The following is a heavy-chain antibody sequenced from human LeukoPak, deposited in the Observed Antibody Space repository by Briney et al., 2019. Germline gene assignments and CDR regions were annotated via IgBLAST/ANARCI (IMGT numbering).Heavy chain of an antibody. V-gene: IGHV3-23*01. CDR2: INSNGAYT. J-gene: IGHJ4*02. D-gene: IGHD3-22*01. CDR1: GFTFSSYS. Sequence: PGGSLRLSCAASGFTFSSYSMNWVRQAPGKGLEWVASINSNGAYTFYADSVRGRFTISRDNSKNTLYLQMNSLRADDTAVFYCAKRHSSGSYYFDSWGQGTLVTVAS. CDR3: AKRHSSGSYYFDS.